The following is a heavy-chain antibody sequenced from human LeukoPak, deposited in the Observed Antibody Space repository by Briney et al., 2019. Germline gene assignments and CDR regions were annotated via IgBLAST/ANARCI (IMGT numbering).Heavy chain of an antibody. CDR3: ARAPGNGWLRLLIDY. CDR2: INPNSGGT. D-gene: IGHD5-12*01. Sequence: ASVKVSCKASGYTFTGYYMHWVRQAPGQGLGWMGWINPNSGGTNYAQKFQGRVTMTRDTSISTAYMELSRLRSDDTAVYYCARAPGNGWLRLLIDYWGQGTLVTVSS. J-gene: IGHJ4*02. CDR1: GYTFTGYY. V-gene: IGHV1-2*02.